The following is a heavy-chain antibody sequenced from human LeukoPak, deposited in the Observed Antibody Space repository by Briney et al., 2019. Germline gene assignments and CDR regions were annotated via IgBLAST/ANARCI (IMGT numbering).Heavy chain of an antibody. V-gene: IGHV4-39*06. D-gene: IGHD7-27*01. CDR3: ASRDVVSLTAIETWIDS. CDR1: GASVSSSSYF. J-gene: IGHJ4*02. Sequence: SETLSLTCAVSGASVSSSSYFWGWIRQPPGEGPEWLGSVYYNGATYYNPSLKSRVTISLDTSKNQFTLTVTSVTVADTALYFCASRDVVSLTAIETWIDSWGQGTLVTVS. CDR2: VYYNGAT.